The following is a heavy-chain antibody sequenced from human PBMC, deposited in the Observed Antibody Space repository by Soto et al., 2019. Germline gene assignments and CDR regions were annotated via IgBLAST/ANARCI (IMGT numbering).Heavy chain of an antibody. D-gene: IGHD4-4*01. CDR2: ILHDGSYK. CDR1: GFTFSAYG. Sequence: QVQLVESGGGVVQPGRSLRLSCAASGFTFSAYGMHWVRQAPGKGLEWVAVILHDGSYKYYGDSVKGRFTISRDNSKNTLYLQMNSVRGDDTAVYYCAKGDYNNFLDYLGQGTLVTVSS. J-gene: IGHJ4*02. V-gene: IGHV3-30*18. CDR3: AKGDYNNFLDY.